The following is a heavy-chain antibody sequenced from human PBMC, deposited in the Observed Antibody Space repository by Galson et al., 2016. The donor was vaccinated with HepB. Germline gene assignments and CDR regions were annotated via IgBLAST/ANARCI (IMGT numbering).Heavy chain of an antibody. J-gene: IGHJ4*02. V-gene: IGHV3-23*01. CDR3: AKEKLVRRIFDH. CDR1: GFVFSNFG. D-gene: IGHD1-1*01. CDR2: ISTRRTT. Sequence: SLRLSCAASGFVFSNFGLSWVRQAPGKGLEWVARISTRRTTYYSDPVQGRFTISRDNSNNTLYLQMNGLRAEDTAVYYCAKEKLVRRIFDHWGQGTPLTVSS.